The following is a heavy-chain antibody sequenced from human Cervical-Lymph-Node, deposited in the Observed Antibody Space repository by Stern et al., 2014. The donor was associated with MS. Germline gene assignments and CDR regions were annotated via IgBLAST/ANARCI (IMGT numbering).Heavy chain of an antibody. V-gene: IGHV2-70*04. CDR3: TRSIAGVFDY. Sequence: ESGPALVKPTQTLTLTCTFSGFSLNTSGVGVAWIRRPPGKALEWLARIDWDDAKFYRTSLKTRLTLSKDTSKNQVVLRMTNVDPLDSATYFCTRSIAGVFDYWGQGTLVTVSS. CDR1: GFSLNTSGVG. J-gene: IGHJ4*02. CDR2: IDWDDAK. D-gene: IGHD3-16*02.